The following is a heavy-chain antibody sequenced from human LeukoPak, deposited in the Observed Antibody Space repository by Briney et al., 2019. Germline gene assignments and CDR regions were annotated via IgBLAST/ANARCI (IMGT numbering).Heavy chain of an antibody. CDR1: GYTFTSYG. J-gene: IGHJ6*03. V-gene: IGHV1-18*01. CDR3: ASGYSYGYSYYYMDV. Sequence: GASVKVSCKASGYTFTSYGISWVRQAPGQGLEWMGWISAYNGNTNYAQKLQGRVTMTTDTSTSTAYMELRSLRSDDTAVYYCASGYSYGYSYYYMDVWGKGTTVTVSS. D-gene: IGHD5-18*01. CDR2: ISAYNGNT.